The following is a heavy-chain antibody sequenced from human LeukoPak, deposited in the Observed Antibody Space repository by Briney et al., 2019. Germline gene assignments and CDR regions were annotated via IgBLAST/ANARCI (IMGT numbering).Heavy chain of an antibody. CDR3: ATTRGISGAFDI. Sequence: ASVKVSCKASGYTFTGYYMHWVRQAPGQGLEWMGWIDPNSGGTNYAQKFQGRVTMTRDTSISTAYMELSRLRSDDTAVYYCATTRGISGAFDIWGQGTMVTVSS. CDR2: IDPNSGGT. D-gene: IGHD3-16*01. CDR1: GYTFTGYY. V-gene: IGHV1-2*02. J-gene: IGHJ3*02.